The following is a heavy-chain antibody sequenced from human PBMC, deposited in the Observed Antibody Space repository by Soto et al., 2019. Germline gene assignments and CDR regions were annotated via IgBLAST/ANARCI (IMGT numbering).Heavy chain of an antibody. D-gene: IGHD2-2*01. Sequence: QVQLQQWGAGLLKPSETLSLTCAVYGGSFSGYYWSWIRQPPGKGLEWIGEINHSGSTNYNPSLKRRVTIAVDTSKNQFSLKRSSVTAADTAVYDWARRGVVVPGQRYFDLWGRGTLVTVSS. J-gene: IGHJ2*01. CDR3: ARRGVVVPGQRYFDL. CDR1: GGSFSGYY. CDR2: INHSGST. V-gene: IGHV4-34*01.